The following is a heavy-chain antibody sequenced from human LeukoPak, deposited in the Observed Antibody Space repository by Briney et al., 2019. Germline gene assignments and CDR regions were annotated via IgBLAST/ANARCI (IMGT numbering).Heavy chain of an antibody. Sequence: SETLSLTCAVSGASISSSNWWSWVRQPPGKGLEWIGEISPSGSTNYNPSLKSRVTMSADKSKNQFSLNLSSVTAADTAVYYCARGDNWLFDCWGQGTLVTVSS. J-gene: IGHJ4*02. CDR3: ARGDNWLFDC. CDR1: GASISSSNW. V-gene: IGHV4-4*02. CDR2: ISPSGST. D-gene: IGHD1-20*01.